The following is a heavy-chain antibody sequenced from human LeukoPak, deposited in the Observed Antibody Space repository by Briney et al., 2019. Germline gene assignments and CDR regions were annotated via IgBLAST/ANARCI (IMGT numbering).Heavy chain of an antibody. D-gene: IGHD2-2*01. CDR2: IYTSGST. CDR1: GGSISSYY. J-gene: IGHJ6*02. CDR3: ARAGYCSSTSCPRHYYYYGMDV. V-gene: IGHV4-4*07. Sequence: SETLSLICTVSGGSISSYYWSWIRQPAGKGLEWIGRIYTSGSTNYNPSLKSRVTMSVDTSKNQFSLKLSSVTAADTAVYYCARAGYCSSTSCPRHYYYYGMDVWGQGTTVTVSS.